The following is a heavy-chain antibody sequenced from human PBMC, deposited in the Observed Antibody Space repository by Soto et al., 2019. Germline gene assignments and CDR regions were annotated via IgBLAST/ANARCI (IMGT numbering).Heavy chain of an antibody. V-gene: IGHV4-34*01. CDR2: INHSGST. D-gene: IGHD2-21*02. CDR1: GGSFSGYY. J-gene: IGHJ4*02. Sequence: SETLSLTCAVYGGSFSGYYWSWIRQPPGKGLEWIGEINHSGSTNCNPSLKSRVTISVDTSKNQFSLKLSSVTAADTAVYYCARGGSIVVVTAPYYFDYWGQGTLVTVSS. CDR3: ARGGSIVVVTAPYYFDY.